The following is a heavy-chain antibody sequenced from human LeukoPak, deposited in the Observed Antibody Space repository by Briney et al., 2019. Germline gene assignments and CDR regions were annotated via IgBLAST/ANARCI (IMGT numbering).Heavy chain of an antibody. Sequence: GGSLRLSCAASGFTFSSYAMHWVRQAPGKGLEYVSGISTNGGTTYYANSVKGRFTISRDNSKNTLSLQMGSLRAEGMAVYYCAREWAIAARPLDYWGQGTLVTVSS. V-gene: IGHV3-64*01. D-gene: IGHD6-6*01. CDR2: ISTNGGTT. CDR1: GFTFSSYA. CDR3: AREWAIAARPLDY. J-gene: IGHJ4*02.